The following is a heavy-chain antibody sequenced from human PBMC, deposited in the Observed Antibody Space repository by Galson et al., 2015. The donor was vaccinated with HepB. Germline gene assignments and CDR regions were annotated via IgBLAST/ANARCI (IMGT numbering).Heavy chain of an antibody. CDR3: TRDSEDTAMVPGLYYYGMDV. J-gene: IGHJ6*02. Sequence: LRLSCAASGFTFGDYAMSWFRQAPGKGLEWVGFIRSKACGGTTEYAASVKGRFTISRDDSKSIAYLQMNSLETEDTAVYYCTRDSEDTAMVPGLYYYGMDVWGQGTTVTVSS. CDR2: IRSKACGGTT. CDR1: GFTFGDYA. V-gene: IGHV3-49*03. D-gene: IGHD5-18*01.